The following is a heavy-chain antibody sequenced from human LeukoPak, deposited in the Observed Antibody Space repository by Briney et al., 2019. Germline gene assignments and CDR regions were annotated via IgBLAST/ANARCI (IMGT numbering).Heavy chain of an antibody. J-gene: IGHJ4*02. CDR2: IIPIFGTA. V-gene: IGHV1-69*06. D-gene: IGHD2-2*01. Sequence: GASVKVSCKASGGTFSSYAISWVRQAPGQGLEWMGGIIPIFGTANYAQTFQGRVTITADKSTSTAYMELSSLRSEETAVYYCASAAYELLCRYWGQGTLVTVSS. CDR3: ASAAYELLCRY. CDR1: GGTFSSYA.